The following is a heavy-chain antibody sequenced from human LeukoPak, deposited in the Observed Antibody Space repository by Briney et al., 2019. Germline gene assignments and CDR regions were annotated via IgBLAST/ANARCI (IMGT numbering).Heavy chain of an antibody. V-gene: IGHV3-30*02. CDR1: GFTFTDYA. Sequence: GGSLRLSCQASGFTFTDYALHWVRQAPGKGLEWVAFIRYDGSNKYYADSVKGRFTISRDNSKNTLYLQMNSLRAEDTAVYYCAKKYSSSWLGYYFDYWGQGTLVTVSS. CDR2: IRYDGSNK. CDR3: AKKYSSSWLGYYFDY. D-gene: IGHD6-13*01. J-gene: IGHJ4*02.